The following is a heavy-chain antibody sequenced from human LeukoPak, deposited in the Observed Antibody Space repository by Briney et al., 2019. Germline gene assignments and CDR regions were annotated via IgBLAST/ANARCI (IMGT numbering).Heavy chain of an antibody. CDR1: GGSISSYY. CDR2: IYYSGST. CDR3: ARVRAAAGNGFDY. D-gene: IGHD6-13*01. J-gene: IGHJ4*02. Sequence: PSETLSLTCTVSGGSISSYYWSWIRQPPGKGLEWIGSIYYSGSTYYNPSLKSRVTISVDTSKNQFSLKLSSVTAADTAVYYCARVRAAAGNGFDYWGQGTLVTVSS. V-gene: IGHV4-59*12.